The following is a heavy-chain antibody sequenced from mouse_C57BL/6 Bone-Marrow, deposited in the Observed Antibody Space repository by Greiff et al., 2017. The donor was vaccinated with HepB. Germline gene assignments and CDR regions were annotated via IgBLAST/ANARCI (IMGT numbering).Heavy chain of an antibody. Sequence: VQRVESGAELARPGASVKLSCKASGYTFTSYGISWVKQRTGQGLEWIGEIYPRSGNTYYNEKFKGKATLTADKSSSTAYMELRSLTSEDSAVYFCAREGDDYYFDYWGQGTTLTVSS. J-gene: IGHJ2*01. CDR1: GYTFTSYG. CDR2: IYPRSGNT. D-gene: IGHD2-4*01. V-gene: IGHV1-81*01. CDR3: AREGDDYYFDY.